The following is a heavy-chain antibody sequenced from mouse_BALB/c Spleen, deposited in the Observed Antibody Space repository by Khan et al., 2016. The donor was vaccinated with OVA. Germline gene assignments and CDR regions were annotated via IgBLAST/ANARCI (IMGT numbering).Heavy chain of an antibody. J-gene: IGHJ3*01. V-gene: IGHV3-2*02. CDR1: GYSITSDYA. D-gene: IGHD2-12*01. CDR2: ISYSGST. CDR3: ARTTYFTYDGWFAY. Sequence: EVQLQESGPGLVKPSQSLSLTCTVTGYSITSDYAWNWIRQFPGNKLEWMGYISYSGSTSYNPSLKSRVSITRDTSKNQFLLLLNSVTIEDTATYYCARTTYFTYDGWFAYWGQGTLVTVSA.